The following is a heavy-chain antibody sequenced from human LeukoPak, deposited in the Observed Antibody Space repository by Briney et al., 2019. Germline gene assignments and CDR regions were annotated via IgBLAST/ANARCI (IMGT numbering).Heavy chain of an antibody. CDR2: ISAYNGNT. CDR1: GYTFTSYG. J-gene: IGHJ6*02. CDR3: ASGTAAGTMGYYYYYGMDV. D-gene: IGHD6-13*01. V-gene: IGHV1-18*01. Sequence: ASVKVSCKASGYTFTSYGISWVRQAPGQGLEWMGWISAYNGNTNYAQKLQGRVTTTTDTSTSTAYMELRSLRSDDTAVYYCASGTAAGTMGYYYYYGMDVWGQGTTVTVSS.